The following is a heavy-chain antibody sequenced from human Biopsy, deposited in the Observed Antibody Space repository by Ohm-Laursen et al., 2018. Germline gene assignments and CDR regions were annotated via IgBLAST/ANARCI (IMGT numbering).Heavy chain of an antibody. Sequence: SLRLSCAASGFIFSDYGMHWVRQAPGKGLEWVSAIRSTGGSTYYANSVKGRFTISRDNSKNILFLQVNNLRAEDTAIYYCTKADDFWSPEGYYYYFSGMDVWGQGTTVTVSS. V-gene: IGHV3-23*01. J-gene: IGHJ6*02. CDR3: TKADDFWSPEGYYYYFSGMDV. CDR2: IRSTGGST. D-gene: IGHD3-3*01. CDR1: GFIFSDYG.